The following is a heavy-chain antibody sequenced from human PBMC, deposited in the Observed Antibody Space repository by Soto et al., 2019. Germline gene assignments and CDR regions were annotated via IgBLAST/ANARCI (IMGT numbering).Heavy chain of an antibody. CDR1: GGSISSYY. CDR3: ASRYGYAFYF. D-gene: IGHD4-17*01. Sequence: SETLSLTCTVSGGSISSYYWSWIRQPPGKGLEWIGYIYYSGSTNYNPSLKSRVTISVDTSKNQFSLKLSSVTAADTAVFYCASRYGYAFYFRARGTMVTVSS. V-gene: IGHV4-59*01. CDR2: IYYSGST. J-gene: IGHJ3*01.